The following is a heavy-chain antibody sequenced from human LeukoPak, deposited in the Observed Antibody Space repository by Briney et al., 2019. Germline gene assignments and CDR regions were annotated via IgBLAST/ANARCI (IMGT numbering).Heavy chain of an antibody. CDR2: ISLGTSDT. D-gene: IGHD5-18*01. V-gene: IGHV3-23*01. CDR1: GFTFSNYD. CDR3: AKRLLYSYGPGFDY. Sequence: GGSLKLSCAASGFTFSNYDMSWVRQAPGKGLEWVSGISLGTSDTYYADSVKGRFTISRDNSRTTLYLQMNSLRAEDTAVYYCAKRLLYSYGPGFDYWGQGTLVTVSS. J-gene: IGHJ4*02.